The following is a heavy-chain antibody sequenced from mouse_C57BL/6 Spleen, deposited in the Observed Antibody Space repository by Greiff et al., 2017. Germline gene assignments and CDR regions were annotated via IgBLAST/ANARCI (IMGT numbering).Heavy chain of an antibody. CDR1: GYSITSGYY. V-gene: IGHV3-6*01. J-gene: IGHJ2*01. CDR2: ISYDGSN. Sequence: EVQLQQSGPGLVKPSQSLSLTCSVTGYSITSGYYWNWIRQFPGNKLEWMGYISYDGSNNYNPSLKNRISITRDTSKNQFFLKLNSVTTEDTATYYCARVILYDGDYFDYWGQGTTLTVSS. CDR3: ARVILYDGDYFDY. D-gene: IGHD2-12*01.